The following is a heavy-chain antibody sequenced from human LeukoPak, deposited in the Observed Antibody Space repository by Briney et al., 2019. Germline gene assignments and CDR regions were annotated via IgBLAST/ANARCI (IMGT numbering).Heavy chain of an antibody. CDR2: ISYDGSNE. CDR3: AKVVDTAMEGTFDY. D-gene: IGHD5-18*01. J-gene: IGHJ4*02. CDR1: GFTFSSYA. Sequence: GRSLRLSCAASGFTFSSYAMHWVRQAPGKGLEWVAVISYDGSNEYYADSVKGRFTISRDNSKNTLYLQMNSLRAEDTAVYYCAKVVDTAMEGTFDYWGQGTLVTVSS. V-gene: IGHV3-30-3*01.